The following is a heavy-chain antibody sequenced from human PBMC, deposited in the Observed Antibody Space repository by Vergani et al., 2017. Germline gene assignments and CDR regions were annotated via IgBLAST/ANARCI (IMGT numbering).Heavy chain of an antibody. J-gene: IGHJ6*02. CDR3: ATPQTVTTGGMEV. D-gene: IGHD4-17*01. CDR1: GFTFTDPY. Sequence: EVQLVQSGAEAKKPGATMKISCKVSGFTFTDPYMHWGKQAPGKGLEWMGLVDLEDGETIYAEKYTGRVTIAANTSTDTAPLELSSLRSWDTAVYYSATPQTVTTGGMEVWGQGTTVIVSS. V-gene: IGHV1-69-2*01. CDR2: VDLEDGET.